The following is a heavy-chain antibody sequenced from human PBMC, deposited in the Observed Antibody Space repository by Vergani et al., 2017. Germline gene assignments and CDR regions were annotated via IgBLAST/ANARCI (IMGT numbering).Heavy chain of an antibody. Sequence: QVQLQESGPGLVKPSETLSLTCAVSGYSISSGYYWGWIRQPPGKGLEWIGSIYHSESTYYNPSLKSRVTISVDTSKNQFSLKLSSVTAADTAVYYCAGTRRRFEYFDYWGQGTLVTVSS. CDR3: AGTRRRFEYFDY. D-gene: IGHD3-3*01. J-gene: IGHJ4*02. CDR1: GYSISSGYY. CDR2: IYHSEST. V-gene: IGHV4-38-2*01.